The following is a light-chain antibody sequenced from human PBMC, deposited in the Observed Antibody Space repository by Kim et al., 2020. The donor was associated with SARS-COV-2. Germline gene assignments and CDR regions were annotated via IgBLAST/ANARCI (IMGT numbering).Light chain of an antibody. V-gene: IGLV1-40*01. Sequence: QSVLTQPPSVSGAPGQRVTISCTGSSSNIGAGYDVHWYQQLPGTAPKLLIYGNSNRPSGVPDRFSGSKSGTSASLAITGLQAEDEADYYCQSYDSSLSGYVVFGGGTQLTFL. CDR3: QSYDSSLSGYVV. J-gene: IGLJ2*01. CDR1: SSNIGAGYD. CDR2: GNS.